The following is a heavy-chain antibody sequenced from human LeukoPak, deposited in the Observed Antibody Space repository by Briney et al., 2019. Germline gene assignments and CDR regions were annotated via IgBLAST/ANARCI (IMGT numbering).Heavy chain of an antibody. J-gene: IGHJ6*04. CDR3: ARPAGLPSFARAV. V-gene: IGHV4-59*08. Sequence: SETQSLTCTVSGAPITRYYWSWIRQPPAKGMEWIGYIYYTGSANYNPSLKSRGSISADTSKNQFSLRLSSVTAADTAVYYCARPAGLPSFARAVWGEGTTVTVSS. CDR1: GAPITRYY. CDR2: IYYTGSA. D-gene: IGHD2-15*01.